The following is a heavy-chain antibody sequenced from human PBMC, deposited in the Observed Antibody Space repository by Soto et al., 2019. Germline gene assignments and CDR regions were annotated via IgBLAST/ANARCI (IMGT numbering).Heavy chain of an antibody. V-gene: IGHV4-31*03. CDR1: GGSISSGGYY. CDR2: IYSSGTT. J-gene: IGHJ4*02. Sequence: QVQLQESGPGLVKPSQTLSLTCTVSGGSISSGGYYWSWIRQHPGKGLEWIGYIYSSGTTYYTYYDPSLKSRVTISVDTSNNQIALKLSSVTAADTAGYYCAREPLTWGQGTLVTVSS. CDR3: AREPLT.